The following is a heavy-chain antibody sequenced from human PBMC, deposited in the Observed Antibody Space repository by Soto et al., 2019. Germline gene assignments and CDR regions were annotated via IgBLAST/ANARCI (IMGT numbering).Heavy chain of an antibody. V-gene: IGHV3-21*01. J-gene: IGHJ6*03. D-gene: IGHD3-10*01. CDR3: ARLDGGITMVRGVSPGGYYYYYMDA. CDR1: GFTFSSYS. CDR2: ISSSSSYI. Sequence: GGSLRLSCAASGFTFSSYSMNWVRQAPGKGLEWVSSISSSSSYIYYADSVKGRFTISRDNAKNSLYLQMNSLRAEDTAVYYCARLDGGITMVRGVSPGGYYYYYMDAWGKGTTVTVSS.